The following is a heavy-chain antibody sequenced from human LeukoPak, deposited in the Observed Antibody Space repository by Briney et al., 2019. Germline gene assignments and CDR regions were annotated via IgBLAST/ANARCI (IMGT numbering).Heavy chain of an antibody. CDR2: IYYDGST. V-gene: IGHV4-59*01. D-gene: IGHD3-22*01. J-gene: IGHJ4*02. CDR1: GGSFSGYY. CDR3: ARDSSGYDY. Sequence: SETLSLTCAVYGGSFSGYYWSWIRQPPGKGLEWIGHIYYDGSTNYNPSLKSRVTISVDTSKNQFSLKLSSVTAADTAVYYCARDSSGYDYWGQGTLVTVSS.